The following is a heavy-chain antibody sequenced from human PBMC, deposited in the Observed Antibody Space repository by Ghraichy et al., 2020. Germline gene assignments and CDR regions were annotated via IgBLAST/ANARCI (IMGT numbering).Heavy chain of an antibody. CDR2: ISGSGGST. D-gene: IGHD4-11*01. CDR3: AKEGSTSKYYYYYMDV. Sequence: GGSLRLSCAASGFTFRSYAMSWVRQAPGKGLEWVSAISGSGGSTYYADSVKGRFTISRGNSKNTLYLQMNSLRAEDTAVYYCAKEGSTSKYYYYYMDVWGKGTTVTVSS. J-gene: IGHJ6*03. CDR1: GFTFRSYA. V-gene: IGHV3-23*01.